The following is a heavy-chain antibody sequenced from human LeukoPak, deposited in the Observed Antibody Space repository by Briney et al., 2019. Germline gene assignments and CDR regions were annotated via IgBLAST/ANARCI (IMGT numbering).Heavy chain of an antibody. V-gene: IGHV3-30*04. J-gene: IGHJ4*02. CDR1: GFTFSSYA. CDR2: ISYDGSNK. Sequence: GGSLRLSCAASGFTFSSYAMHWVRQAPGKGLEWVAVISYDGSNKYYADSVKGRFTISRDNSKNTLYLQMNSLRAEDTAVYYCARTTLWFGESKPFDYWGRGTLVTVSS. CDR3: ARTTLWFGESKPFDY. D-gene: IGHD3-10*01.